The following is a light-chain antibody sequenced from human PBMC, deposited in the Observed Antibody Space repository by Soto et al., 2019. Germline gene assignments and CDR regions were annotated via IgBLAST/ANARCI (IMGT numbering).Light chain of an antibody. CDR1: QSVGNY. V-gene: IGKV3D-15*01. CDR2: GAS. J-gene: IGKJ1*01. CDR3: QHYNSYPQA. Sequence: IELTQSPATLSLSKGERATISCRASQSVGNYLDWYQQKPGKAPRLLIQGASNRATGIPERFSGSGSGTEFTLTITRLQPDDFAAYYCQHYNSYPQAFGQGTKVDIK.